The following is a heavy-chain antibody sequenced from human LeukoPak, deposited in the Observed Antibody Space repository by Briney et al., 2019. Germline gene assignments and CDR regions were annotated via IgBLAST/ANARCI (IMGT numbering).Heavy chain of an antibody. CDR1: GGSISSSSYC. D-gene: IGHD1-1*01. CDR3: ARLLRGYVDY. J-gene: IGHJ4*02. CDR2: IYYSGST. V-gene: IGHV4-39*07. Sequence: SETLSLTCTVSGGSISSSSYCWDWIRQPPGKGLEWIGSIYYSGSTYYNPSLKSRVTISVDTSKNQFSLKLSSVTAADTAVYYCARLLRGYVDYWGQGTLVTVSS.